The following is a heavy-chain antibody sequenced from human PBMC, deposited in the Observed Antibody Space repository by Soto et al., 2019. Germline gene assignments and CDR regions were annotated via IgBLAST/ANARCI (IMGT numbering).Heavy chain of an antibody. Sequence: LSLTCTVSGGSINSFYWIWIRQPAGKGLEWIGRIYSSGTTNYNPSLKGRVAMSVDTSKNQLSLSLSSVTAADTAVYYCARDRIVGTSYFDYWGQGTLVTVS. J-gene: IGHJ4*02. CDR2: IYSSGTT. CDR1: GGSINSFY. V-gene: IGHV4-4*07. D-gene: IGHD1-26*01. CDR3: ARDRIVGTSYFDY.